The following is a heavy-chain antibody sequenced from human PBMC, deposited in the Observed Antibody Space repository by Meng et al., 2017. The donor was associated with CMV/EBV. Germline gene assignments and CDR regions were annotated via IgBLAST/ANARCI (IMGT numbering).Heavy chain of an antibody. Sequence: SETLSLTCAVYGGSFSGYYWSWIRQPPGKGLEWIGEINHSGSTNYNPSLKSRVTISVDTSKNQFSLTLSSVTAADTAVYYCARDTAYYYDSSGYTDYPWGQGTLVTVSS. CDR2: INHSGST. CDR3: ARDTAYYYDSSGYTDYP. J-gene: IGHJ5*02. CDR1: GGSFSGYY. V-gene: IGHV4-34*01. D-gene: IGHD3-22*01.